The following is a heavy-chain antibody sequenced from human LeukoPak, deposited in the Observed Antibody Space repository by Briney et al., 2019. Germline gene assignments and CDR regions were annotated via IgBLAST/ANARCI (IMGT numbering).Heavy chain of an antibody. D-gene: IGHD4-17*01. CDR1: GFTFSSFG. J-gene: IGHJ5*02. V-gene: IGHV3-30*02. CDR3: AKDRGAYTDWFDP. CDR2: IRYDGSNK. Sequence: GGSLRLSCAASGFTFSSFGMHWVRQTPGKGLHWVAFIRYDGSNKYYADSVKGRFTISRDNSKNTLNLQMNSLRTEDTAMYYCAKDRGAYTDWFDPWGQGTLVTVSS.